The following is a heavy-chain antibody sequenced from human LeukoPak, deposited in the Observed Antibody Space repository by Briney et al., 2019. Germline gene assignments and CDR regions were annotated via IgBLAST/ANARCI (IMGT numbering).Heavy chain of an antibody. CDR2: IYYSGST. D-gene: IGHD3-10*01. CDR3: ARDRSPYGSGSYYLFLDYYMDV. Sequence: PSETLSLTCTVSGGSISSYYWSWIRQPPGRGLEWIGYIYYSGSTNYNPSLKSRVTISVDTSKNQFSLKLSSVTAADTAVYYCARDRSPYGSGSYYLFLDYYMDVWGKGTTVTISS. CDR1: GGSISSYY. V-gene: IGHV4-59*12. J-gene: IGHJ6*03.